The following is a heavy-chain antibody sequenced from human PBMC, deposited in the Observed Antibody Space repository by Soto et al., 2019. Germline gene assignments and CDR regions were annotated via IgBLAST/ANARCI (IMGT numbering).Heavy chain of an antibody. Sequence: QLQLQESGPGLVKPSETLSLTCTVSGGSISSSSYYWGWIRQPPGKGLEWIGSIYYSGSTYYNPSLKSRATIPVDTSKHQFSLQLSSVTAADTAVYYCASLFMTTVKVGTPKGGDYWGQGSLVTVSS. D-gene: IGHD4-17*01. V-gene: IGHV4-39*01. CDR1: GGSISSSSYY. CDR3: ASLFMTTVKVGTPKGGDY. J-gene: IGHJ4*02. CDR2: IYYSGST.